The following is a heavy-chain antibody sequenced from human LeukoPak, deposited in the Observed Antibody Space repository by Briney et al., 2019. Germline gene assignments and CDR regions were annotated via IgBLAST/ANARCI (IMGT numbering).Heavy chain of an antibody. CDR3: ARTDYDFWSEGY. CDR2: INPNSGGT. Sequence: ASVKVSCKASGYTFTGYYMHWVRQAPGQGLEWMGWINPNSGGTNYAQKFQVRVTMTRDTSISTAYMELSRLRSDDTAVYYCARTDYDFWSEGYWGQGTLVTVSS. D-gene: IGHD3-3*01. V-gene: IGHV1-2*02. J-gene: IGHJ4*02. CDR1: GYTFTGYY.